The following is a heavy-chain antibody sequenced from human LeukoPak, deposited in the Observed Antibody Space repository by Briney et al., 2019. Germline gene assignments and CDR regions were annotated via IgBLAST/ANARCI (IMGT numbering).Heavy chain of an antibody. Sequence: SGGSLRLSCAASGFTFINYGIHWVRQAPGMGLEWVAFIRYDGSNKYYGDSVKGRFTISRDNSKNTVYLQMNSLRGEDTAVYYCARDCGDRTFDDWGQGTLVTVSS. J-gene: IGHJ4*02. D-gene: IGHD4-17*01. CDR2: IRYDGSNK. CDR3: ARDCGDRTFDD. CDR1: GFTFINYG. V-gene: IGHV3-30*02.